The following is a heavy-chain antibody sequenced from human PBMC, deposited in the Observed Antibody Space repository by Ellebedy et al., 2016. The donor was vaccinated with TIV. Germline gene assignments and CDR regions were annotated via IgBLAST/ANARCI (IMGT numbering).Heavy chain of an antibody. D-gene: IGHD3/OR15-3a*01. CDR2: IYHSGST. V-gene: IGHV4-38-2*01. J-gene: IGHJ6*02. Sequence: SETLSLTXRVSAYSISSGYYWGWIRLPPGKGLSCIANIYHSGSTYYNPSLRSRLSLSLDTSKNHLSLRLRSVTAAVTAVYFCARTDLRYGMDVWGQGTSVTVS. CDR3: ARTDLRYGMDV. CDR1: AYSISSGYY.